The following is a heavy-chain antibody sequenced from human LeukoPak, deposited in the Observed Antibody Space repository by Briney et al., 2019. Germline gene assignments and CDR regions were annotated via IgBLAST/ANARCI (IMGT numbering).Heavy chain of an antibody. D-gene: IGHD3-10*01. CDR1: GGSISSYY. J-gene: IGHJ5*02. V-gene: IGHV4-59*01. Sequence: SETLSLTCIVSGGSISSYYWSWIRQPPGKGLEWIGYIYYSGRSTYYNPSLKSRVTISIDTSKNQFSLKLSSVTAADTAVYYCARGGYYGSGNDFRFDPWGQGTLVTVSS. CDR2: IYYSGRST. CDR3: ARGGYYGSGNDFRFDP.